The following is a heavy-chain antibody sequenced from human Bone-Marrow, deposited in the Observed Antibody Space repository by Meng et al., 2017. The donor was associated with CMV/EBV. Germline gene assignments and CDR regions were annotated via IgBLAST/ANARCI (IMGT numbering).Heavy chain of an antibody. D-gene: IGHD2/OR15-2a*01. CDR3: ARENNYYYYYGMDV. CDR2: IKQDGSEK. Sequence: GESLKISCAASGFTFSSYWMSWVRQAPGKGLEWVANIKQDGSEKYYVDSVKGRFTISRDSAKNSLYLQMNSLRAEDTAVYYCARENNYYYYYGMDVWGQGTTVTVSS. CDR1: GFTFSSYW. V-gene: IGHV3-7*01. J-gene: IGHJ6*02.